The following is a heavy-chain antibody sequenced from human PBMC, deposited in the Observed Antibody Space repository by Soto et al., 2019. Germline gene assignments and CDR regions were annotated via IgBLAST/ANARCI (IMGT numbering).Heavy chain of an antibody. Sequence: GESLRLSCAASGFSFSSYAMSWVRQAPGKGLEWVSAISNGGGSKYYADSVKGRFTVSRDNSKYIMYLQMNSLRDEDAAVYYCAKGVGYRIAFDIWGPRTMVTVSS. CDR3: AKGVGYRIAFDI. V-gene: IGHV3-23*01. CDR1: GFSFSSYA. D-gene: IGHD1-26*01. J-gene: IGHJ3*02. CDR2: ISNGGGSK.